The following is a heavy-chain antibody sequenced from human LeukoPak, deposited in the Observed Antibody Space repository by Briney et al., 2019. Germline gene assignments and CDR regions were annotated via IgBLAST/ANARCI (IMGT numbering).Heavy chain of an antibody. D-gene: IGHD3-22*01. CDR2: ISGSGDYT. J-gene: IGHJ4*02. CDR3: AKDRPNYYGTNGHYYTRNGDY. V-gene: IGHV3-23*01. Sequence: GGSLRLSCAASGFTFNNYAMSWVRQAPGKGLEWVSSISGSGDYTFYADSVKGRFTISRDNSKDTLYLQMNSLRVEDTAIYYRAKDRPNYYGTNGHYYTRNGDYWGQGTLVTVSS. CDR1: GFTFNNYA.